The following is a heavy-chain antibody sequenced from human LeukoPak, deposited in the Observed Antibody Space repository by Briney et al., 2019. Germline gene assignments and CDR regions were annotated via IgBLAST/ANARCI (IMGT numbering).Heavy chain of an antibody. CDR3: ARDLRGWGLNSD. D-gene: IGHD6-19*01. Sequence: GESLKISCAASGFTFSSYSMNWVRQAPGKGLEWVSSISSSSSYIYYADSVKGRFTISRDNAKSSLYLQMNSLRAEDTAVYYCARDLRGWGLNSDWGQGTLVTASS. CDR1: GFTFSSYS. J-gene: IGHJ4*02. CDR2: ISSSSSYI. V-gene: IGHV3-21*01.